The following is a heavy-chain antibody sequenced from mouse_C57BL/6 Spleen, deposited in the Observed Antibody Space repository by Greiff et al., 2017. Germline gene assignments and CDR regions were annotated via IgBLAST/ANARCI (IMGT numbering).Heavy chain of an antibody. J-gene: IGHJ4*01. V-gene: IGHV5-9-1*02. CDR2: ISSGGDYI. CDR3: TREGDYYASRPYGS. Sequence: EVKLVESGEGLVKPGGSLKLSCAASGFTFSSYAMSWVRQTPEKRLEWVAYISSGGDYIYYADTVKGRFTISRDNARNTLYLQMSSLKSEDTTMYFCTREGDYYASRPYGSWGQRTSVTVSS. CDR1: GFTFSSYA. D-gene: IGHD1-1*01.